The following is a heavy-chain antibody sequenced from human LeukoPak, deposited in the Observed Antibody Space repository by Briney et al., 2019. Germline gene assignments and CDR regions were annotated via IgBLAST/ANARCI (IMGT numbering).Heavy chain of an antibody. CDR2: INSDGRST. J-gene: IGHJ4*02. CDR3: ARVGNSWHYFDY. V-gene: IGHV3-74*01. CDR1: EFTFSIYW. D-gene: IGHD6-13*01. Sequence: GGSLRLSCAASEFTFSIYWMHWVRQAPGKGLVWVSRINSDGRSTSYADSVKGRFTISRDNAKKTLYLQMNSLRAEDTAVYYCARVGNSWHYFDYWGQGTPVTVSS.